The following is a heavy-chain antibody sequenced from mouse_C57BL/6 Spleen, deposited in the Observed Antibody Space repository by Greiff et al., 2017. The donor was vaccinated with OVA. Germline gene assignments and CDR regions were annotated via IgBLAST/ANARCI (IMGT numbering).Heavy chain of an antibody. J-gene: IGHJ3*01. CDR1: GFSLTSYG. D-gene: IGHD2-5*01. Sequence: VQLQQSGPGLVQPSQSLSITCTVSGFSLTSYGVHWVRQSPGKGLEWLGVIWSGGSTDYNAAFISRLSISKDNSKSQVFFKMNSLQADDTAIYYCARGIYSNSWFAYWGQGTLVTVSA. CDR2: IWSGGST. CDR3: ARGIYSNSWFAY. V-gene: IGHV2-2*01.